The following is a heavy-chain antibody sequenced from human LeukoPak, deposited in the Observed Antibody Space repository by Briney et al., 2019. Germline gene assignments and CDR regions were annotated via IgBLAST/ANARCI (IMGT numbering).Heavy chain of an antibody. CDR2: ISAYNGNT. D-gene: IGHD2-2*01. CDR3: ARSDIVVVPADLYYFDY. CDR1: GYTFTSYG. J-gene: IGHJ4*02. Sequence: ASVKVSCKASGYTFTSYGISWVRPAPGQELEWMGWISAYNGNTNYAQKLQGRVTMTTDTSTSTAYMELRSLRSDDTAVYYCARSDIVVVPADLYYFDYWGQGTLVTVSS. V-gene: IGHV1-18*01.